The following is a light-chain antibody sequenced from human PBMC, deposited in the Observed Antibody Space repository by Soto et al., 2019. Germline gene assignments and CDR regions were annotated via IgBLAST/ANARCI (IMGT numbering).Light chain of an antibody. V-gene: IGLV1-47*01. CDR2: RDN. CDR1: ISNIATNY. J-gene: IGLJ1*01. CDR3: AAWDDTVRSYV. Sequence: QSVLTQPPSVSGTPGQRVTISCSGGISNIATNYVHWFQQLPGTAPKVLSNRDNQRPSGVPDRFSGSKSGTSASLAISGLRSEEEAEYYCAAWDDTVRSYVFGTGTKRTVL.